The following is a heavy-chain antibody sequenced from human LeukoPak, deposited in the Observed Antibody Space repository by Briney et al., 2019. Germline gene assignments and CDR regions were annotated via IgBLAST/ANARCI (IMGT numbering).Heavy chain of an antibody. CDR1: GGSISNSGYY. CDR3: ARRRAAAGPFDY. V-gene: IGHV4-39*01. Sequence: SETLSLTCAVSGGSISNSGYYWAWIRQPPGKGLEYIGNIHYSDSALYNPSLQSRATILVDMSKNQFSLKLSSVTAADTAVYYCARRRAAAGPFDYWGQGTLVTVSS. J-gene: IGHJ4*02. CDR2: IHYSDSA. D-gene: IGHD6-13*01.